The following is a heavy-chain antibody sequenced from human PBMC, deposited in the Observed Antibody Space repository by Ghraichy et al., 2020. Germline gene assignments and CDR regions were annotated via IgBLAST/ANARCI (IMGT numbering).Heavy chain of an antibody. V-gene: IGHV3-21*01. CDR2: ISSGSGYI. CDR3: GSSGTSLFLPRVDY. CDR1: GFNFRSYC. D-gene: IGHD2-2*01. J-gene: IGHJ4*02. Sequence: GGSLRLSCAASGFNFRSYCMNWVRQAPGKGLEWVSSISSGSGYISYADSVKGRFTISRDDARTSLYMQMTSLRAEDTAVYYCGSSGTSLFLPRVDYCGQGTLVTVTS.